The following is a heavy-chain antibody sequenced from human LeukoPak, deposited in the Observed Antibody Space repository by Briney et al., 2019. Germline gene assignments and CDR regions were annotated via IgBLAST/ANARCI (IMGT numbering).Heavy chain of an antibody. J-gene: IGHJ6*03. CDR1: GGTFSSYA. D-gene: IGHD5-24*01. CDR2: IIPIFGTA. Sequence: SAKVSCKASGGTFSSYAISWVRQAPGQGLEWMGGIIPIFGTANYAQKFQGRVTITTDESTSTAYMELSSLRSEDTAVYYCARVRDGYNPKEDYYYMDVWGKGTTVTVSS. V-gene: IGHV1-69*05. CDR3: ARVRDGYNPKEDYYYMDV.